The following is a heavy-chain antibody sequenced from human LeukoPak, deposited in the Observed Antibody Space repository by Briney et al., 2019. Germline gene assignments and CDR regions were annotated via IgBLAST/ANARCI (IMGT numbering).Heavy chain of an antibody. D-gene: IGHD1-26*01. Sequence: GGSLRLSCAASGFTFSHYGMHWVRQAPGKGLEWVAFIRYDETTKFYADSVKGRFTISRDNSKTTLYLQMNSLKPEDTAVYYCQTLEVGYWGQGTLVTVSS. V-gene: IGHV3-30*02. J-gene: IGHJ4*02. CDR2: IRYDETTK. CDR3: QTLEVGY. CDR1: GFTFSHYG.